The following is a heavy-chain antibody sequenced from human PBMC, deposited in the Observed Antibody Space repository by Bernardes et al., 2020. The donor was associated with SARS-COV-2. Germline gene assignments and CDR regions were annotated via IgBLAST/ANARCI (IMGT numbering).Heavy chain of an antibody. Sequence: GGSLRLSCVASGFSLSRHWMHWVRQAPGKGLVWVARINEDGSVTSTADAVKGRFTISRDNAKNTLYLQMNSLRVDDTAVYYCARRMYSSNSYYFDYWGQGTLVTVSS. CDR1: GFSLSRHW. CDR3: ARRMYSSNSYYFDY. CDR2: INEDGSVT. D-gene: IGHD6-13*01. V-gene: IGHV3-74*01. J-gene: IGHJ4*02.